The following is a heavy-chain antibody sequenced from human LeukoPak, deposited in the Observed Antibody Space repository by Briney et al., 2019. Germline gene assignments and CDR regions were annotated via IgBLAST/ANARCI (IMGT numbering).Heavy chain of an antibody. CDR1: GFTVSSNY. CDR3: AKDRSSSWYGGVY. D-gene: IGHD6-13*01. V-gene: IGHV3-66*01. Sequence: PGGSLRLSCAASGFTVSSNYMSWVRQAPGKGLEWVSVIYSGGSTYYADSVKGRFTISRDNSKNTLYLQMNSLRAEDTAVYYCAKDRSSSWYGGVYWGQGTLVTVSS. J-gene: IGHJ4*02. CDR2: IYSGGST.